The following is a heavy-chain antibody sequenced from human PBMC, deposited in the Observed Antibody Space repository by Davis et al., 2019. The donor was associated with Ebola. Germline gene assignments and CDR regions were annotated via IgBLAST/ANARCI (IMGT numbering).Heavy chain of an antibody. CDR2: IHGGNGNR. V-gene: IGHV1-3*01. J-gene: IGHJ4*02. CDR1: GHTFSNYA. Sequence: ASVKVSCKAPGHTFSNYAMHWVRQAPGQRLEWMGWIHGGNGNRKYSQKFQGRVTITMDTSASTAYMELSSLRSEDTAVYYCARDQFPTTSDHWGQGTLVTVSS. CDR3: ARDQFPTTSDH. D-gene: IGHD1-1*01.